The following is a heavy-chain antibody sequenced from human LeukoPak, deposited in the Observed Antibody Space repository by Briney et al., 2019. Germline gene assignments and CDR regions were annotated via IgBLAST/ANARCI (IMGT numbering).Heavy chain of an antibody. CDR3: AKGVYDSSGYYAQPFDY. J-gene: IGHJ4*02. CDR2: ISWNSGSI. Sequence: PGGSLRLSCAASGFTFDDYAMHWVRQAPGKGLEWVSGISWNSGSIGYADSVKGRFTISRDNAKNSLYLQMNSLRAEDMALYYCAKGVYDSSGYYAQPFDYWGQRTLVTVSS. CDR1: GFTFDDYA. V-gene: IGHV3-9*03. D-gene: IGHD3-22*01.